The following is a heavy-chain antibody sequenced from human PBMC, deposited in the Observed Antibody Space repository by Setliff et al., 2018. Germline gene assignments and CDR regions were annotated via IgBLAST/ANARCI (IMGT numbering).Heavy chain of an antibody. CDR3: ARDISVTLVREGGMDV. CDR2: ISSSGNTV. J-gene: IGHJ6*03. V-gene: IGHV3-11*04. Sequence: GESLTISCAASGFTFSDYYMNWIRQAPGKGLEWVSYISSSGNTVDYVDFVKGRFTISRDNAKNSMYLEMNSLRAEDTAVYYCARDISVTLVREGGMDVWGKGTTVTVSS. D-gene: IGHD3-10*01. CDR1: GFTFSDYY.